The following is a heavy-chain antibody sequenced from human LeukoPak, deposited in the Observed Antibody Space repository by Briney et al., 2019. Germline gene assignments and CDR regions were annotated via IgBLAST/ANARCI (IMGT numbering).Heavy chain of an antibody. CDR2: INSDGSST. D-gene: IGHD3-9*01. CDR3: ARGSVRYFDWLLLPDSYMGV. Sequence: GGSLRLSCAASGFTFSSYWMHWVRQAPGKGLVWVSRINSDGSSTSYADSVKGRFTISRDNAKNTLYLQMNSLRAEDTAVYYCARGSVRYFDWLLLPDSYMGVWGKGTTVTVSS. J-gene: IGHJ6*03. V-gene: IGHV3-74*01. CDR1: GFTFSSYW.